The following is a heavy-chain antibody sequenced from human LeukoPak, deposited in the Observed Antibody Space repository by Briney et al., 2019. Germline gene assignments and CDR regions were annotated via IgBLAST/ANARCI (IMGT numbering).Heavy chain of an antibody. J-gene: IGHJ4*02. V-gene: IGHV4-38-2*02. CDR2: MYQSGST. Sequence: SETLSLTCIVSGYSISSGYYWGWIRQPPGQGLEWIGSMYQSGSTYYNPSLKGRVTISVDTSKNQFSLKLSSVTAADTAVYYCARGGTRLLPDYWGQGTLVTVSS. CDR1: GYSISSGYY. D-gene: IGHD1-26*01. CDR3: ARGGTRLLPDY.